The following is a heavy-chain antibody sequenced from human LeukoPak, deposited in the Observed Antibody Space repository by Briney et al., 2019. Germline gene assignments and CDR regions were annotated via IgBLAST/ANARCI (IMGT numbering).Heavy chain of an antibody. J-gene: IGHJ4*02. Sequence: ASVKVSCKASGYTFTYCSLHWLQQAPGQGLERMRWITLYNGNTNYAKKFQGRVTITRDMSLRTAYIELSSLRSEDSAVYYWARCPHNSSWCGDVDYWGQGTLVTVSS. V-gene: IGHV1-68*01. D-gene: IGHD6-13*01. CDR3: ARCPHNSSWCGDVDY. CDR2: ITLYNGNT. CDR1: GYTFTYCS.